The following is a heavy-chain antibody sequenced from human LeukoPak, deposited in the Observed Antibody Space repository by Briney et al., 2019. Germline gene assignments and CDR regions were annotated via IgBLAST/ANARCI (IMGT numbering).Heavy chain of an antibody. CDR1: GFTFSSYW. D-gene: IGHD3-22*01. V-gene: IGHV3-7*01. Sequence: GGSLRLSCAASGFTFSSYWMSWVHQAPGKGLEWVANIKQDGSEKYYVDSVKGRFTISRDNAKNSLYLQMNSLRAEDTAVYYCARENYYYDSSGYFPYYYYGMDVWGRGTTVTVSS. CDR3: ARENYYYDSSGYFPYYYYGMDV. CDR2: IKQDGSEK. J-gene: IGHJ6*02.